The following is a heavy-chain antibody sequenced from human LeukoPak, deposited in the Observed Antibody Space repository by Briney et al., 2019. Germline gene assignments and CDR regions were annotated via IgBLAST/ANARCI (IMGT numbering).Heavy chain of an antibody. CDR1: GFTFSSYS. J-gene: IGHJ4*02. CDR2: ISSSSSYK. Sequence: GGSLRLSCAASGFTFSSYSMNWVRQAPGKGLEWVSSISSSSSYKYYADSVKGRFTISRDNAKNSLYLQMNSLRAEDTAVYYCARSVVPAAMGNWGQGTLVTVSS. CDR3: ARSVVPAAMGN. V-gene: IGHV3-21*01. D-gene: IGHD2-2*01.